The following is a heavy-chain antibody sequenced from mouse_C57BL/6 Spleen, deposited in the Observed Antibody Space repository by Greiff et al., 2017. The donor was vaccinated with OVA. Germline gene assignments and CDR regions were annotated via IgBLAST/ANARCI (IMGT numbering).Heavy chain of an antibody. CDR1: GYAFSSSW. V-gene: IGHV1-80*01. J-gene: IGHJ2*01. CDR3: ARGRGFDY. CDR2: IYPGAGAT. Sequence: QVQLKQSGAELVKPGASVKISCKASGYAFSSSWMNWVKQRPGTGLEWIGQIYPGAGATNYNGKFKGKATLTADKSSSTAYMQLSSLTSEDSAVYFCARGRGFDYWGQGTTLTVSS.